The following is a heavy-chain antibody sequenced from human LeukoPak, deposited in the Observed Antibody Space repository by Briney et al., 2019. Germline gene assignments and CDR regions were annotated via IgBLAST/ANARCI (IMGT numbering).Heavy chain of an antibody. CDR3: ARNVDTAIGWFDP. J-gene: IGHJ5*02. V-gene: IGHV4-39*07. CDR2: IYYSGTT. Sequence: SETLSLTCTVSGGSISSTDYYWGWIRQPPGKGLEWIGSIYYSGTTYYNPSLKSRVTISIDTSKNQFSLKLSSVTAADTAVYYCARNVDTAIGWFDPRGQGTLVTVSS. D-gene: IGHD5-18*01. CDR1: GGSISSTDYY.